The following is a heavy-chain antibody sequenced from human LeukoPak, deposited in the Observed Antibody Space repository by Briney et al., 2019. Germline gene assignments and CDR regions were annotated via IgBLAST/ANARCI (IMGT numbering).Heavy chain of an antibody. J-gene: IGHJ4*02. CDR1: GYTFIDYF. V-gene: IGHV1-2*06. CDR2: LNPNNGDT. CDR3: ARDLSSTSNWEFDY. Sequence: GASVKVSRKTSGYTFIDYFIHWVRQAPGQGLEWMGRLNPNNGDTYYAQDFQGRVTMTRDTSISTAYMELSRLTSADTAVYYCARDLSSTSNWEFDYWGQGTLVTVSS. D-gene: IGHD7-27*01.